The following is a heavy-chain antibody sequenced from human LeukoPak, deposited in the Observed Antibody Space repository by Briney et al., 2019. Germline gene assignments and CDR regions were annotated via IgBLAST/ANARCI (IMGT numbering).Heavy chain of an antibody. CDR3: AKGGAATMRDGYNYYYYYMEV. V-gene: IGHV3-23*01. CDR1: GFTFSTYA. CDR2: IRPDGDRT. J-gene: IGHJ6*03. Sequence: GGSLRLSCAASGFTFSTYAITWVRQGPGKGLEWVSAIRPDGDRTYYANSVRGRFTISRDNSKDTVYLQINGLRVEDTAVYYCAKGGAATMRDGYNYYYYYMEVWGRGTTVTVSS. D-gene: IGHD5-24*01.